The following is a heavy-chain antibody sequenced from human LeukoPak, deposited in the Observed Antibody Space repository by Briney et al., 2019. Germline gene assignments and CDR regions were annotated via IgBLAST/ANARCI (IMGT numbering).Heavy chain of an antibody. CDR2: ISGSGGST. D-gene: IGHD1-26*01. V-gene: IGHV3-23*01. Sequence: PGGSLRLSCAASGFTFSNHAIHWVRQAPGKGLEWVSAISGSGGSTYYADSVKGRFTISRDNSKNTLYLQMNSLRAEDTAVYYCAKEPVGATFDYWGQGTPVTVSS. J-gene: IGHJ4*02. CDR1: GFTFSNHA. CDR3: AKEPVGATFDY.